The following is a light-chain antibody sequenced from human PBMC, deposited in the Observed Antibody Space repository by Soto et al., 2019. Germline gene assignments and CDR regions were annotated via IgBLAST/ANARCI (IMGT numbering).Light chain of an antibody. J-gene: IGLJ2*01. CDR3: LLSYTATVA. CDR1: SGAVASGHY. Sequence: QAVVTQEPSLTVSPGGTVTLTCGSSSGAVASGHYPCWLQQKPGQAPKTLIYDTNNKHSWTPARFSGSLVGGKAALTLSGAQPEDEADYYCLLSYTATVAFGGGTKLTVL. V-gene: IGLV7-46*01. CDR2: DTN.